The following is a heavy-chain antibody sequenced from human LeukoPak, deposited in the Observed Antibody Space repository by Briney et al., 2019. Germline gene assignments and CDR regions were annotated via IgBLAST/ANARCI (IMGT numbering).Heavy chain of an antibody. Sequence: GGSLRLSCEGSGFTFSTYEMNWVRQAPGKGLEWVSYISASGSTIDYADSVKGRFTISRDNAKNSLYLQMNSLRAEDTAVYYCVRLIVVSGNPFDYWGQGTLVAVSS. CDR1: GFTFSTYE. D-gene: IGHD3-22*01. CDR2: ISASGSTI. V-gene: IGHV3-48*03. CDR3: VRLIVVSGNPFDY. J-gene: IGHJ4*02.